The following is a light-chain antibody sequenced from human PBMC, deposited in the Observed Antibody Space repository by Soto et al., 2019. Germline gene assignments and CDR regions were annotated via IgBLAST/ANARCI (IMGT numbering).Light chain of an antibody. Sequence: DIVMTQSPDSLAVSLGERATINCKSSQSVLYSSNNKNYLAWYQQKPGQPPKLLIYWASTRESGVPDRFSGSGSGTDFTLTISSLQAEDVAVYYCQQYYSNFHTFGQGTKLEIK. CDR2: WAS. CDR1: QSVLYSSNNKNY. J-gene: IGKJ2*01. V-gene: IGKV4-1*01. CDR3: QQYYSNFHT.